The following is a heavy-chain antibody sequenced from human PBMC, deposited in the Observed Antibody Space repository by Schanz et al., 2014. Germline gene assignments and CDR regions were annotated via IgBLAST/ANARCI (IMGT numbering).Heavy chain of an antibody. D-gene: IGHD3-9*01. CDR3: AKHVRSLTGNDY. CDR1: GFTFRNYG. Sequence: EVQLLESGGGLVQPGGSLRLSCAASGFTFRNYGMSWVRQAPGKGLEWVSRMIGSGSSVFYADSVKGRFTISRDNLKNTVYLQMNSLRAGDTAVYYCAKHVRSLTGNDYWGQGTLVTVSS. CDR2: MIGSGSSV. V-gene: IGHV3-23*01. J-gene: IGHJ4*02.